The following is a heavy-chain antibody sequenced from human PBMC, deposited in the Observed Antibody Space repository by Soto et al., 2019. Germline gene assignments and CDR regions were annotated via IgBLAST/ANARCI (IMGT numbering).Heavy chain of an antibody. CDR1: GFTFRSYG. CDR2: IWFDGSKK. Sequence: QMQLVESGGGVVQPGRSLRLSCAASGFTFRSYGIHWVRQAPGKGLEWVALIWFDGSKKYYVDSVKGRFAVSRDNSKNTLDLQMNSLGVEDTAVYYCARDRLVPYGYGMDVWGQGTTVTVSS. CDR3: ARDRLVPYGYGMDV. J-gene: IGHJ6*02. V-gene: IGHV3-33*01. D-gene: IGHD2-2*01.